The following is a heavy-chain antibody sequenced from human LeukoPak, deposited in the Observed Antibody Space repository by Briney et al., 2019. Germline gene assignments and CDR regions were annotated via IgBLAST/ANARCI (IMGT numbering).Heavy chain of an antibody. D-gene: IGHD2-21*02. Sequence: SETLSLTCTVSGGSISSGDYYWRWIRQPPGKGLEWIGYIYYSGSTYYNPSLKSRVTISVDTSKNQFSLKLSSVTAADTAVYYCARDRGSGGDCYFDYWGQGTLVTVSS. J-gene: IGHJ4*02. CDR3: ARDRGSGGDCYFDY. CDR1: GGSISSGDYY. V-gene: IGHV4-30-4*01. CDR2: IYYSGST.